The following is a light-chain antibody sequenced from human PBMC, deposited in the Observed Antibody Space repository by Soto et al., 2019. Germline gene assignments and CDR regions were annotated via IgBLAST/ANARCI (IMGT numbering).Light chain of an antibody. CDR1: SSDVGGYNY. Sequence: QCALTQPASVSGSPGQSITISCTGTSSDVGGYNYVSWYQQHPGKAPKLMIYDVSNRPSGVSNRFSGSKSGNTASLTISGLQAEDEADYYCSSYTSSSTSYSFGTGTKATVL. CDR3: SSYTSSSTSYS. CDR2: DVS. J-gene: IGLJ1*01. V-gene: IGLV2-14*01.